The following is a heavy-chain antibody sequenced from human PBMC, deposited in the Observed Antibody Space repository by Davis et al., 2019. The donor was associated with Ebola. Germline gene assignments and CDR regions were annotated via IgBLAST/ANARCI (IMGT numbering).Heavy chain of an antibody. J-gene: IGHJ4*02. D-gene: IGHD6-13*01. V-gene: IGHV4-59*08. Sequence: PSETLSLTCTVSGGSISSHYWSWIRQPPGKGLEWIGYIYYSGSTNYNPSLKSRVTISVDTSKNQFSLKLSSVTAADTAVYYCAGRIAAAGTSPWYWGQGTLVTVSS. CDR2: IYYSGST. CDR1: GGSISSHY. CDR3: AGRIAAAGTSPWY.